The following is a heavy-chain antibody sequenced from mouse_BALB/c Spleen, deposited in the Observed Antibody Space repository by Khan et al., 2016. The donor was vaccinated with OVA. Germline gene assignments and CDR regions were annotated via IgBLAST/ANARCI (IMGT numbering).Heavy chain of an antibody. D-gene: IGHD2-2*01. Sequence: VQLQQSGAELVRPGASVKLSCTASGYTFTSYWMNWVQQSPGQDLEWIGMIDPSDSETHYNQLFTDKAILTVDKSSSTAYMQLSSLTSEDSAVLYCTGREKYGYDPCWFAYWGQGTLVTVAA. J-gene: IGHJ3*01. CDR2: IDPSDSET. CDR3: TGREKYGYDPCWFAY. CDR1: GYTFTSYW. V-gene: IGHV1-61*01.